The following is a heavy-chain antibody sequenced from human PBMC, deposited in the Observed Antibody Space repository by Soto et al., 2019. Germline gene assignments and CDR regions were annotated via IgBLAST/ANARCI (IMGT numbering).Heavy chain of an antibody. J-gene: IGHJ4*02. Sequence: QVRLVESGGGVARPGGTLTFSRPASDFSFCSYILYLVRQAPGKGLLRVEIISSQGREKYYADSVKGRYTISIDNSKNTVFLQVDSLRVKNTVVFYCVSQVGVDSWGQGTVVTVSS. CDR3: VSQVGVDS. CDR2: ISSQGREK. V-gene: IGHV3-30*04. CDR1: DFSFCSYI. D-gene: IGHD3-16*01.